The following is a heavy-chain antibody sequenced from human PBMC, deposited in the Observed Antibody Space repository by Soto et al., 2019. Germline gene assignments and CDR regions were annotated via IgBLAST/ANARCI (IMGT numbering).Heavy chain of an antibody. CDR3: ASGYCSSTSCFYGMDV. CDR1: GFTFSRNV. CDR2: ISYDGTNK. V-gene: IGHV3-30-3*01. D-gene: IGHD2-2*03. J-gene: IGHJ6*02. Sequence: QVQLVESGGGVVQPGRSLRLSCAASGFTFSRNVMHWVRQAPGKGLEWVAFISYDGTNKYYADSVKGRFTISRDNSKNTLYLQMNSLRAEDTFIYYCASGYCSSTSCFYGMDVWGQGTTVTVSS.